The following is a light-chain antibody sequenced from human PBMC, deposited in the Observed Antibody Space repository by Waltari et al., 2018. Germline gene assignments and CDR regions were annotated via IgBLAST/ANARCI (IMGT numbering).Light chain of an antibody. V-gene: IGLV3-21*02. Sequence: SYVLTQPPPVSVAPGQTARMTCEGNKLGSQNVHWYQHKPGQATVLVGYDDGDRPSGIPERFPGSNSGNTATLTISRVEAGDEADYYCQVWDSGSDHYVFGTVTTVTVL. CDR1: KLGSQN. J-gene: IGLJ1*01. CDR2: DDG. CDR3: QVWDSGSDHYV.